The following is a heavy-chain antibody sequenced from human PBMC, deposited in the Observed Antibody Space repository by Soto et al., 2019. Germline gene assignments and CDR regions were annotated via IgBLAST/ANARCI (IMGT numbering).Heavy chain of an antibody. V-gene: IGHV1-3*01. Sequence: ASVKVSCKASGYTFTSYAMHWVLQAPGQRLEWMGWINAGNGNTKYSQKFQGRVTITRDTSASTAYMELSSLRSEDTAVYYCARDLGYCSSTSCRENWFDPWGQGTLVTVSS. J-gene: IGHJ5*02. CDR3: ARDLGYCSSTSCRENWFDP. D-gene: IGHD2-2*01. CDR1: GYTFTSYA. CDR2: INAGNGNT.